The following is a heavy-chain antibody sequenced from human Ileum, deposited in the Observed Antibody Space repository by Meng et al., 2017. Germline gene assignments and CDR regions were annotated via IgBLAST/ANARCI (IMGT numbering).Heavy chain of an antibody. V-gene: IGHV3-11*01. CDR2: ISPSGTTT. J-gene: IGHJ4*01. CDR3: ARDSLVGAPFDY. D-gene: IGHD1-26*01. Sequence: AQLVESGGGLVRPGGSLRLPCADSGFTFSDYYMSWVRQAPGKGLEWVSYISPSGTTTFYLDSVRGRFTISRDNAKNSLYLQMNSLRAEDTAVYYCARDSLVGAPFDYWGHGTLVTVSS. CDR1: GFTFSDYY.